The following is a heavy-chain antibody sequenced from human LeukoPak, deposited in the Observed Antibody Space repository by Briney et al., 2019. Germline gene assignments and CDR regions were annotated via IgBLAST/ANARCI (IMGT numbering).Heavy chain of an antibody. V-gene: IGHV3-23*01. D-gene: IGHD2-2*01. J-gene: IGHJ2*01. CDR3: AKAQEGVDCSSTSCSMGYWYFDL. CDR1: GFTFDDYA. CDR2: ISGSGGST. Sequence: GGSLRLSCAASGFTFDDYAMHRVRQAPGKGLEWVSPISGSGGSTYYADSVKGRFTISRDNSKNTLYLQMNSLRAEDTAVYYCAKAQEGVDCSSTSCSMGYWYFDLWGRGTLVTVSS.